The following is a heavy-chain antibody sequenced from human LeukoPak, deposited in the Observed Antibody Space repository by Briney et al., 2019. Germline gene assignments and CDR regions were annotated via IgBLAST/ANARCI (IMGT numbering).Heavy chain of an antibody. J-gene: IGHJ3*02. CDR2: IWYDGSNK. CDR1: GFTFSSYG. V-gene: IGHV3-33*01. CDR3: AREGLALARGSYTPMYAFDI. Sequence: GGSLRLSCAASGFTFSSYGMHWVRQAPGKGLEWVAVIWYDGSNKYYADSVKGRFTISRDNSKNTLYLQMNSLRAEDTAVYYCAREGLALARGSYTPMYAFDIWGQGTMVTVSS. D-gene: IGHD1-26*01.